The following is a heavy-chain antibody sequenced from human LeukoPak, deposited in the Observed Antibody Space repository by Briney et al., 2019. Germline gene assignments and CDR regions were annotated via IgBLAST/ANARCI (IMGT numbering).Heavy chain of an antibody. CDR3: VTYYFDSSGPKKNY. J-gene: IGHJ4*02. D-gene: IGHD3-22*01. Sequence: PSGTLSLTCAVYGGSFSGYYWSWLRQPPGKGLEWIGEINHSGSTNYNPSLKSRVTISVDTSKKQFSLKLSSVTAADTAVYYCVTYYFDSSGPKKNYWGQGTLVTVSS. CDR2: INHSGST. CDR1: GGSFSGYY. V-gene: IGHV4-34*01.